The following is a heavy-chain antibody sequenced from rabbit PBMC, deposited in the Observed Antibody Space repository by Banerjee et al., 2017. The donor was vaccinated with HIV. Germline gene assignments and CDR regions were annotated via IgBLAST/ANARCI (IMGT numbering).Heavy chain of an antibody. D-gene: IGHD1-1*01. J-gene: IGHJ4*01. V-gene: IGHV1S40*01. CDR2: IYGGSSGST. CDR3: ARDLTGVIGWNFGW. Sequence: QSLEESGGDLVKPGASLTLTCTASGFSFSSSQWICWVRQAPGKGLEWIACIYGGSSGSTYYASWANGRFTISKTSSTTVTLQLSSLTAADTATYFCARDLTGVIGWNFGWWGPGTLVTVS. CDR1: GFSFSSSQW.